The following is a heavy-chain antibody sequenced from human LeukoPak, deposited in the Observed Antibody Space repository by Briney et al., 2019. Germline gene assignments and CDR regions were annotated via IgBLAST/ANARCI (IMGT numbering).Heavy chain of an antibody. J-gene: IGHJ6*02. CDR3: AGDGPNYGMDV. V-gene: IGHV3-33*01. CDR2: IWYDGSNK. Sequence: GGSLRLSCAASGFTFSSYGMHWVRQAPGKGLEWVAVIWYDGSNKYYADSVKGRFTISRDNSKNTLYLQMNSLRAEDTAVYYCAGDGPNYGMDVWGQGTTVTVPS. CDR1: GFTFSSYG.